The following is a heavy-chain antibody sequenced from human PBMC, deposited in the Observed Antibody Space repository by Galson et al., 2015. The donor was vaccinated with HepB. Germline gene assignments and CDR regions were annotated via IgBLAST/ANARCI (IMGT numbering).Heavy chain of an antibody. CDR3: AKDRREIITSFGVVKPSFYFDF. CDR2: ITGRGDTT. CDR1: GFTFSNYA. J-gene: IGHJ4*02. D-gene: IGHD3-3*01. Sequence: SLRLSCAASGFTFSNYAMSWVRQAPGKGLEWVSTITGRGDTTFYPDSVKGRFAISRDNSKNTLYLEMKSLRAEDTAVYNCAKDRREIITSFGVVKPSFYFDFWGQGTLITVSS. V-gene: IGHV3-23*01.